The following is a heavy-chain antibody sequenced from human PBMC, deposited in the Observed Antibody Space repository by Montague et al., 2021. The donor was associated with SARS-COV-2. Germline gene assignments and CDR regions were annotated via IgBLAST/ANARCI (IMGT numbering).Heavy chain of an antibody. Sequence: SETLSLTCTVSGGSISNYYWSWIRQPPGRGLEWIGYIYYSGSTDYSPSLKSRVTISIDTSKNQFSLKVTSVTAADTAVYYCARGGGYYNYGLDVWGPGTTVTVSS. CDR3: ARGGGYYNYGLDV. J-gene: IGHJ6*02. V-gene: IGHV4-59*01. CDR1: GGSISNYY. CDR2: IYYSGST. D-gene: IGHD3-22*01.